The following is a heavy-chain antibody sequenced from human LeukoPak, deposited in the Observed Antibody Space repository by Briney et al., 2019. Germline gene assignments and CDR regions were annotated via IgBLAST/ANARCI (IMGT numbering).Heavy chain of an antibody. CDR2: INHSGST. CDR3: ARVPVLMVLWRPMDV. J-gene: IGHJ6*02. V-gene: IGHV4-34*01. D-gene: IGHD2-8*01. CDR1: GGSFSGYY. Sequence: SETLSLTCAVYGGSFSGYYWSWIRQPPGKGLEWIGEINHSGSTNYNPSLKSRVTISVDTSKNQFSLKLSSVTAADTAVYYCARVPVLMVLWRPMDVWAKGPRSPSP.